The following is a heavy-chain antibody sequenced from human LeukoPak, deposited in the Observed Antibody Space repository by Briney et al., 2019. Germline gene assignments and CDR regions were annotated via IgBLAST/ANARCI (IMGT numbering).Heavy chain of an antibody. D-gene: IGHD2-21*01. Sequence: GGSLRLSCAASGFTFSSYAMSWVRQAPGKGLEWVSGISGSGDSTYYADSVKGRFTISRDNSQNTVYLQMNSLRAEDTAVYYCAKAVAYGHFDYWGQGTLVTVSS. CDR2: ISGSGDST. J-gene: IGHJ4*02. CDR3: AKAVAYGHFDY. V-gene: IGHV3-23*01. CDR1: GFTFSSYA.